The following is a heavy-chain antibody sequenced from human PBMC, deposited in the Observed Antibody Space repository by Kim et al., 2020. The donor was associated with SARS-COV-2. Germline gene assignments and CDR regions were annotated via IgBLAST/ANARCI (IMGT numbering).Heavy chain of an antibody. CDR3: ARGPGSWYYFDY. J-gene: IGHJ4*02. CDR1: GGSFSGYY. D-gene: IGHD6-13*01. CDR2: INHSGST. V-gene: IGHV4-34*01. Sequence: SETLSLTCAVYGGSFSGYYWSWIRQPPGKGLEWIGEINHSGSTNYNPSLKSRVTISVDTSKNQFSLKLSSVTAADTAVYYCARGPGSWYYFDYWGQGTL.